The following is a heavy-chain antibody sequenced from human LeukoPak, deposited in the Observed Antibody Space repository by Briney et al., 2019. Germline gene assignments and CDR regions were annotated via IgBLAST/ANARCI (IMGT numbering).Heavy chain of an antibody. D-gene: IGHD4-17*01. Sequence: SETLSLTCTVSGGSISTSNYYWGWIRQPPGKGLEWIGYIYYSGSTNYNPSLKSRVTVSVDTPKNQFSLKLSSVTAADTAVYYCARVGYGDYDQDYYMDVWGKGTTVTVSS. J-gene: IGHJ6*03. CDR3: ARVGYGDYDQDYYMDV. CDR2: IYYSGST. CDR1: GGSISTSNYY. V-gene: IGHV4-61*05.